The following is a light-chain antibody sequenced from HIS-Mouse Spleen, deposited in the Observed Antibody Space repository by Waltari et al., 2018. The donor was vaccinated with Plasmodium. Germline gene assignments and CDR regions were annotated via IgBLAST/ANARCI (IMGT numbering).Light chain of an antibody. CDR1: SSNIGSNY. CDR2: RNN. Sequence: QSVLTQPPSASGTPGQRVTISCSGSSSNIGSNYVSCYQQLTGTAPKLLIYRNNQRPSGVPDRFSGSKSGTSASLAISGLRSEDEADYYCAAWDDSLSGPWVFGGGTKLTVL. CDR3: AAWDDSLSGPWV. J-gene: IGLJ3*02. V-gene: IGLV1-47*01.